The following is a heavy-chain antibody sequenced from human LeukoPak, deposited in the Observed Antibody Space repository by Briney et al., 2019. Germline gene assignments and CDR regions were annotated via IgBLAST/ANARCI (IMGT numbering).Heavy chain of an antibody. D-gene: IGHD3-10*01. CDR2: ISAYNGNT. V-gene: IGHV1-18*01. CDR1: GYTFTSYG. J-gene: IGHJ4*02. CDR3: ARDRQWFGESPEFDY. Sequence: ASVKVSCKASGYTFTSYGISWVRQAPGQGLEWMGWISAYNGNTNYAQKIQGRVTMTTAKSPSPAYTERRSLTPHNTAVYYPARDRQWFGESPEFDYWGQGTLVTVSS.